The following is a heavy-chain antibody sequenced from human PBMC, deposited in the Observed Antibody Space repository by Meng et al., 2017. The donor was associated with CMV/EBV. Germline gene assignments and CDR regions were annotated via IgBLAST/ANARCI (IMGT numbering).Heavy chain of an antibody. CDR3: ATVRPAYYYYGMDV. CDR2: IIPIFGTA. V-gene: IGHV1-69*05. J-gene: IGHJ6*02. CDR1: GGTFSSYA. Sequence: SVKVSCKASGGTFSSYAISWARQAPGQGLEWMGGIIPIFGTANYAQKFQGRVTITTDESTSTAYMELSSLRSEDTAVYYCATVRPAYYYYGMDVWGQGTTVTVSS. D-gene: IGHD2-2*01.